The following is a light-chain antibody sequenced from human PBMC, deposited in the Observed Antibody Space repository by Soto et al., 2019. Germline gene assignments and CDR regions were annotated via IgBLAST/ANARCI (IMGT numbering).Light chain of an antibody. CDR2: GAS. V-gene: IGKV3-15*01. CDR1: QSVSSN. J-gene: IGKJ1*01. Sequence: ENVRSKPPFTLAASPRERAKLSCRASQSVSSNLAWYQQKPGQAPRRLIYGASTRATGIPARFSGSGSGTDFTLTISSLQSEDFAVYYCQPYNNLPTVGQGTNGDIK. CDR3: QPYNNLPT.